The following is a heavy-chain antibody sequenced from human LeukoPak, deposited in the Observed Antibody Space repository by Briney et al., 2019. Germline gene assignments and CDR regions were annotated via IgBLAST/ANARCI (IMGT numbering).Heavy chain of an antibody. V-gene: IGHV1-18*01. CDR3: ARDDDILTGYYRGGIDY. J-gene: IGHJ4*02. D-gene: IGHD3-9*01. Sequence: ASVKVSCKAPGYTFTSYGISWVRQAPGQGLEWMGWISAYNGNTNYAQKLQGRVTMTTDTSTSTAYMELRSLRSDDTAVYYCARDDDILTGYYRGGIDYWGQGTLVTVSS. CDR1: GYTFTSYG. CDR2: ISAYNGNT.